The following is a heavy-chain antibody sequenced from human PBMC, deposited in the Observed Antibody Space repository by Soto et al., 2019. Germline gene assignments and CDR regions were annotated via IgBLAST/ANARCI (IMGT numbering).Heavy chain of an antibody. J-gene: IGHJ5*02. CDR3: AQDASGNSLAS. D-gene: IGHD1-26*01. CDR1: GGTFSSYT. CDR2: IIPIFGAA. V-gene: IGHV1-69*01. Sequence: QVQLVQSGAEVKKPGSSVMVSCKASGGTFSSYTISWVRQAPGQGLEWMGGIIPIFGAAKNAQKFQDRLTVTADESTRTAYMELSSLRFADTAVYYCAQDASGNSLASWGQGTLVIVSS.